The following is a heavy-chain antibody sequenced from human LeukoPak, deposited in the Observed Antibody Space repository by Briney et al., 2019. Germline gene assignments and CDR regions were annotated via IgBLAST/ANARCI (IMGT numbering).Heavy chain of an antibody. CDR3: ARAKGGMDV. J-gene: IGHJ6*02. Sequence: PGGSLRLSCAASGFTFGNSWVHWVRQAPGKGLVWVSSISSSSSYIYYADSVKGRFTISRDNAKNSLYLQMNSLRAEDTAVYYCARAKGGMDVWGQGTTVTVSS. CDR2: ISSSSSYI. V-gene: IGHV3-21*01. CDR1: GFTFGNSW.